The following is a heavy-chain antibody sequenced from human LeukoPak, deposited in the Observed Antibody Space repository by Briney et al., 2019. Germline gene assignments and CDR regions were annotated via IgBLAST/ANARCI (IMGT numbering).Heavy chain of an antibody. J-gene: IGHJ5*02. CDR1: GGSISSSSYY. V-gene: IGHV4-39*01. Sequence: SETLSLTCTVSGGSISSSSYYWGWIRQPPGRGLEWIGSIYYSGSTYYNPSLKSRVTISVDTSKNQFSLKLSSVTAADTAVYYCAHHSGSYSGWFDPWGQGTLVTVSS. CDR2: IYYSGST. CDR3: AHHSGSYSGWFDP. D-gene: IGHD1-26*01.